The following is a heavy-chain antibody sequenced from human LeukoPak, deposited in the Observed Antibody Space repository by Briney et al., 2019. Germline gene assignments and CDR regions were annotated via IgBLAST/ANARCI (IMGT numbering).Heavy chain of an antibody. Sequence: GGSLRLSCAASGFTFSSYSMNWVRQAPRKGLEWVSSISSSSSYIYYADSVKGRFTISRDNAKNSLYLQMNSLRAEDTAVYYCARDPPLAAADPPFQHWGQGTLVTVSS. V-gene: IGHV3-21*01. D-gene: IGHD6-13*01. CDR2: ISSSSSYI. CDR1: GFTFSSYS. J-gene: IGHJ1*01. CDR3: ARDPPLAAADPPFQH.